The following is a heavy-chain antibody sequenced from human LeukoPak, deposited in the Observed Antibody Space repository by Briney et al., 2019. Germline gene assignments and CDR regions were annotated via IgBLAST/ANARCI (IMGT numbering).Heavy chain of an antibody. CDR2: INPKNGAT. J-gene: IGHJ4*02. D-gene: IGHD4/OR15-4a*01. CDR1: GLTFSDYY. Sequence: ASVKVSCKASGLTFSDYYIHWVRQAPGQGLEWMGWINPKNGATDYPQKFQGRVTMAWDASITTAFMDLTSLRSDDTAVYYCARDPDHGTWLAFDYWGQGTLLIVSS. V-gene: IGHV1-2*02. CDR3: ARDPDHGTWLAFDY.